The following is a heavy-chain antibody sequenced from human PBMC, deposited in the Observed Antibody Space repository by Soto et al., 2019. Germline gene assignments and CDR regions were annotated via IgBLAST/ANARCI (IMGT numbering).Heavy chain of an antibody. CDR1: GFTFSNSA. Sequence: GGSLRLSCTASGFTFSNSAMTWVRQAPGKGLEWVARISNDGSNEYYVDSVKGRFTISRDNSKNTLYLQMDSLRAEDTAVYYCAKGEVRGIIPSYFDYWGLGTLVTVSS. CDR3: AKGEVRGIIPSYFDY. V-gene: IGHV3-30*18. CDR2: ISNDGSNE. J-gene: IGHJ4*02. D-gene: IGHD3-10*01.